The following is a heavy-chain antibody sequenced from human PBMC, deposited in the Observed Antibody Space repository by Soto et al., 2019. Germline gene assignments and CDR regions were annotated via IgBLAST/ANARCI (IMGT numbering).Heavy chain of an antibody. CDR1: GGSISSYY. D-gene: IGHD5-12*01. CDR2: IYYSGST. Sequence: SETLSLTCTVAGGSISSYYWSWIRQPPGKGLEWIGYIYYSGSTNYNPALKSRVTISVDTSKNQFSLRLSTVTAADTVVYYCERGENRRGLATRPFYYYYGMDVWGQGTTVTVS. J-gene: IGHJ6*02. V-gene: IGHV4-59*01. CDR3: ERGENRRGLATRPFYYYYGMDV.